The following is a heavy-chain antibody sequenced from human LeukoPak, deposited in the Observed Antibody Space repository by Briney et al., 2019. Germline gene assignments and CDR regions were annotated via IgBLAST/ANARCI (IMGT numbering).Heavy chain of an antibody. J-gene: IGHJ4*02. D-gene: IGHD1-20*01. CDR1: GFTFSSYG. CDR3: ARDSSAGGITGTDY. Sequence: GGSLRLSCAASGFTFSSYGMHWVRQAPGKGLEWVAFIRYDGSNKYYADSVKGRFTISRDNAKNSLYLQMNSLRAEDTAVYYCARDSSAGGITGTDYWGQGTLVTVSS. CDR2: IRYDGSNK. V-gene: IGHV3-30*02.